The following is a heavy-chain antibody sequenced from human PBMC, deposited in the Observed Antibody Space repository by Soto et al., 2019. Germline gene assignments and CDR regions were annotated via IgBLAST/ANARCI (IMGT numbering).Heavy chain of an antibody. V-gene: IGHV3-7*01. CDR1: GFTFRAYL. D-gene: IGHD3-10*01. J-gene: IGHJ4*02. CDR3: ATYHADDSESERHRY. CDR2: INQDGSVE. Sequence: EVQLVESGGDLVQPGGSLRLSCAASGFTFRAYLMSWVRQAPGKGLDWVANINQDGSVEYYADSVQGRFTISRDNAKNSLYLHMNSLRAEDTAVYYCATYHADDSESERHRYWGPGTLVTVSS.